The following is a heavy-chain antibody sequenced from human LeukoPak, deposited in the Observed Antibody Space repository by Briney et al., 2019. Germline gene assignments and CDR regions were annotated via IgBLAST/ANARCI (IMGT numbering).Heavy chain of an antibody. CDR3: ARDANYGGHGY. V-gene: IGHV4-39*07. D-gene: IGHD4-23*01. CDR2: IYYSGST. CDR1: GGSISSSSYY. Sequence: SETLSLTCTVSGGSISSSSYYWGWIRQPPGKGLVWIGSIYYSGSTYYNPSLKSRVTISVDTSKNQFSLKLSSVTAADTAVYYCARDANYGGHGYWGQGTLVTVSS. J-gene: IGHJ4*02.